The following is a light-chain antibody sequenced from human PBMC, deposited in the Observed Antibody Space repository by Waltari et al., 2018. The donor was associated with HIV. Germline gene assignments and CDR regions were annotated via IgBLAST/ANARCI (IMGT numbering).Light chain of an antibody. J-gene: IGKJ4*01. Sequence: DIVLTQSPATLSLSPGDRATLSCRASQSVSSFLAWYQQKPGHSPRLLIYDASNRATGIPARFSGSGSGTDFTLTISSLEPEDFAVYYCQQRDTWPLTFGGGTKVEIK. V-gene: IGKV3-11*01. CDR2: DAS. CDR3: QQRDTWPLT. CDR1: QSVSSF.